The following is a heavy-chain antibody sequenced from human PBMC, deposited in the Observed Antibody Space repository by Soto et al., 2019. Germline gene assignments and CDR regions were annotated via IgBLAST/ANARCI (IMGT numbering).Heavy chain of an antibody. V-gene: IGHV4-34*01. D-gene: IGHD3-10*01. CDR2: INHSGST. Sequence: SETLSLTCAVYGGSFSGYYCSWIRQPPGKGLEWIGEINHSGSTNYNPSLKSRVTISVDTSKNQFSLKLSSVTAADTAVYYCARGRRFYYYGSGSYYISWFDPWGQGTLVTVSS. J-gene: IGHJ5*02. CDR3: ARGRRFYYYGSGSYYISWFDP. CDR1: GGSFSGYY.